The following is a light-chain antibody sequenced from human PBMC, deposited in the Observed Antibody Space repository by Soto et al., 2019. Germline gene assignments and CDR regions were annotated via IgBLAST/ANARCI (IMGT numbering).Light chain of an antibody. CDR2: DVN. CDR1: SSDIGGYDY. J-gene: IGLJ2*01. V-gene: IGLV2-14*03. Sequence: QSVLTQPASVSGSPGQSITISCTGTSSDIGGYDYVSWYQQHPGKAPTLMIYDVNKRPSGVSNRFSGSKSGNTASLTISGXXXEXEADYYCSSYTSSSTLVFGGGTKLTVL. CDR3: SSYTSSSTLV.